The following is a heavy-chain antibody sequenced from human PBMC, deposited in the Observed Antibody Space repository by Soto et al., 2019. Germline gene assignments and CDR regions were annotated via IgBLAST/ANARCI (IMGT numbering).Heavy chain of an antibody. J-gene: IGHJ5*02. CDR3: VRGGGGGLFDP. CDR1: GFTFSISE. Sequence: GGSLRLSCAASGFTFSISEMNWVRQAPGKGLEWVSYISPGSRYPAYADSVKGRFTISRDNAKRSLYLQMMSLTAEDTAIYYCVRGGGGGLFDPWGQGTMVTVSS. CDR2: ISPGSRYP. D-gene: IGHD2-15*01. V-gene: IGHV3-21*05.